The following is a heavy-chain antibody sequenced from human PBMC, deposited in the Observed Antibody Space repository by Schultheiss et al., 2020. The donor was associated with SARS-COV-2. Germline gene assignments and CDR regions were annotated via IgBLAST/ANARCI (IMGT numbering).Heavy chain of an antibody. CDR1: GFTFGDYA. V-gene: IGHV3-11*01. Sequence: GGSLRLSCTASGFTFGDYAMSWVRQAPGKGLEWVSYISSSGSTIYYADSVKGRFTISRDNARNSVYLQMNSLRAEDTAVYYCARGKTVFDYWGQGTLVTVSS. D-gene: IGHD1-14*01. J-gene: IGHJ4*02. CDR2: ISSSGSTI. CDR3: ARGKTVFDY.